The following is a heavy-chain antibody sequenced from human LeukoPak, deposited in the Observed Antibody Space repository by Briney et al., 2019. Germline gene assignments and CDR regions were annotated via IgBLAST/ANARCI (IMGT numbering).Heavy chain of an antibody. CDR1: GGSISTSSYY. CDR3: ARGGWYSGYDFDY. V-gene: IGHV4-39*07. J-gene: IGHJ4*02. D-gene: IGHD5-12*01. CDR2: IFYSGST. Sequence: PSETLSLTCTVSGGSISTSSYYWGWIRQPPGKGLEWIGNIFYSGSTYYSPSLKSRVTISLDTSRNQFSLKLNSVTAADTAVYYCARGGWYSGYDFDYWGQGTLVTVSS.